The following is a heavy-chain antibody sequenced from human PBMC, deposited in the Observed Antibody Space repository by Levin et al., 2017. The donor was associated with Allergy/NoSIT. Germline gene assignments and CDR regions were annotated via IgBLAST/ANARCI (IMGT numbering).Heavy chain of an antibody. CDR1: GFTFSSYA. D-gene: IGHD6-13*01. V-gene: IGHV3-23*01. J-gene: IGHJ4*02. CDR2: ISGSGGST. Sequence: PGGSLRLSCAASGFTFSSYAMSWVRQAPGKGLEWVSAISGSGGSTYYADSVKGRFTISRDNSKNTLYLQMNSLRAEDTAVYYCAKGTSVFGPDIAAAGILFDYWGQGTLVTVSS. CDR3: AKGTSVFGPDIAAAGILFDY.